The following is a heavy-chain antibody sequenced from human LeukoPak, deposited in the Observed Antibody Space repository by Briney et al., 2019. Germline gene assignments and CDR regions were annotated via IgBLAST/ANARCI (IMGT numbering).Heavy chain of an antibody. CDR1: GDSISSNSAA. J-gene: IGHJ4*02. CDR2: TYYRSKWYN. D-gene: IGHD3-22*01. Sequence: SQTLSLTCAISGDSISSNSAAWNWIRQSPSRGLEWLGRTYYRSKWYNDYAVSVKSRITINPDTSKNQFSLQLNSVTPEDTAVSYCARDRLYDSSGYYLGDFDYWGQGTLVTVSS. CDR3: ARDRLYDSSGYYLGDFDY. V-gene: IGHV6-1*01.